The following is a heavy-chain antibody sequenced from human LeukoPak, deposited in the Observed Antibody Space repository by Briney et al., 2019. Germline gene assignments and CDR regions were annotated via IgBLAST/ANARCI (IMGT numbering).Heavy chain of an antibody. CDR2: ISHDGAKK. D-gene: IGHD5-12*01. V-gene: IGHV3-30*09. Sequence: GGSLRLSCEVSGVTFSDYSMHWVRQAPGKGLQWVAVISHDGAKKSYADSLKGRVAISRDNSKNTVFLQMSSLRVEDTAVYYCAKRGSMRDYLQKWGQGTLVTVSS. CDR1: GVTFSDYS. CDR3: AKRGSMRDYLQK. J-gene: IGHJ1*01.